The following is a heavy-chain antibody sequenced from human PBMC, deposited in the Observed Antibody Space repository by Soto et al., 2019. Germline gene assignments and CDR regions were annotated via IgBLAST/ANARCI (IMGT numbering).Heavy chain of an antibody. Sequence: SETLSLTCAVDGGSCSGYYWSWIRQPPGKGLEWIGEINHSGSTNYNPSLKSRVTISVDTSKNQFSLKLSSVTAADTAVYYCARGRTSMVRGAFNFWGQGTLVTVSS. CDR1: GGSCSGYY. J-gene: IGHJ4*02. CDR3: ARGRTSMVRGAFNF. D-gene: IGHD3-10*01. CDR2: INHSGST. V-gene: IGHV4-34*01.